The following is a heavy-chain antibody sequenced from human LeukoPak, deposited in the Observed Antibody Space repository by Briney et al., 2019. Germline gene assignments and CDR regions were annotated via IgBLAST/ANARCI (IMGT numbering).Heavy chain of an antibody. CDR2: ISSRRNYI. CDR1: GFTFSSYA. V-gene: IGHV3-21*01. Sequence: GGSLRLSCAASGFTFSSYAMSWVRQAPGKGLEWVASISSRRNYIHYAASVKGRFTISRDNAKNSLLLQMNSLRAGDTGVYYCARDSRDDFWSGPFDSWGQGALVTVSS. D-gene: IGHD3-3*01. CDR3: ARDSRDDFWSGPFDS. J-gene: IGHJ4*02.